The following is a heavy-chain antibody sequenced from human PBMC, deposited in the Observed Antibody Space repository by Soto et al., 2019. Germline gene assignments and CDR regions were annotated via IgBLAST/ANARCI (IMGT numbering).Heavy chain of an antibody. V-gene: IGHV3-33*01. J-gene: IGHJ4*02. CDR2: IWYDGSNK. CDR3: ARGTSFAAAGTLYYFDY. Sequence: QVQLVESGGGVVQPGRSLRLSCAASGFTFSSYGMHWVRQAPGKGLEWVAVIWYDGSNKYYADSVKGRFTISRDNSKNTLYLQMNSLRAEDTAVYYCARGTSFAAAGTLYYFDYWGQGTLVTVSS. CDR1: GFTFSSYG. D-gene: IGHD6-13*01.